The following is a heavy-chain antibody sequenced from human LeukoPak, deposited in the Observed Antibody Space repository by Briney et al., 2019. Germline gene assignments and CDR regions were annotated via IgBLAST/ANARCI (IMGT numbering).Heavy chain of an antibody. Sequence: QPGGSLRLSCAASGFSVSSNYMSWVRQAPGKGLEWVSLICSGGSTYYADSVKGRFTISRDTSKNTLYLQMNSLRPEDTAVYYCASGLRAVWIQLSGPDYWGQGTLVTVSS. D-gene: IGHD5-18*01. CDR2: ICSGGST. J-gene: IGHJ4*02. V-gene: IGHV3-53*01. CDR1: GFSVSSNY. CDR3: ASGLRAVWIQLSGPDY.